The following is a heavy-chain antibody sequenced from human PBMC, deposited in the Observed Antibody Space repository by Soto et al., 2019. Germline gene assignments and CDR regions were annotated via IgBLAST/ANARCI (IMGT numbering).Heavy chain of an antibody. Sequence: QVQLVQSGAEVKKPGASVKVSCKASGYTFTNYAMHWVRQAPGQRLEWMGWINAAIGNTKYSQKFQGCVTITRDTSANTAYMELSSLRSEDTAVYYCARRNVYGSGSYSFDYWGQGTLVTVSS. CDR3: ARRNVYGSGSYSFDY. CDR2: INAAIGNT. D-gene: IGHD3-10*01. CDR1: GYTFTNYA. V-gene: IGHV1-3*01. J-gene: IGHJ4*02.